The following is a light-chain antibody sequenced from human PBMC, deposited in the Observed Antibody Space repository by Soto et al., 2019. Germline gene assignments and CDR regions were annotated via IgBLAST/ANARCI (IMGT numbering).Light chain of an antibody. J-gene: IGKJ5*01. CDR3: QHLNSYPIT. CDR2: AAS. CDR1: QAFRTY. Sequence: DIQLTQSPSFLSTSVGDRVTIICRASQAFRTYLTLYQPKLGRAPKLLIYAASTLQTGIPSRLSASGSGTEFTLTISIRQPEDFATYYCQHLNSYPITLDQGTRLEIK. V-gene: IGKV1-9*01.